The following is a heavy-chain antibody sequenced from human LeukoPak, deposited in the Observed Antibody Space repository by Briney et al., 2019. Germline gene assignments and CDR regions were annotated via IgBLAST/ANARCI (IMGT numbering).Heavy chain of an antibody. J-gene: IGHJ3*02. CDR1: GFTFSKYW. V-gene: IGHV3-7*03. Sequence: PGGSLRLSCAASGFTFSKYWMSWVRQAPGKGLEWVANINQDESEKKYVESAKGRFTISRDNTKNSLYLEMNSLTADDTALYYCARDLWAQQEGDGFDIWGQGTMVTVSS. CDR3: ARDLWAQQEGDGFDI. D-gene: IGHD6-13*01. CDR2: INQDESEK.